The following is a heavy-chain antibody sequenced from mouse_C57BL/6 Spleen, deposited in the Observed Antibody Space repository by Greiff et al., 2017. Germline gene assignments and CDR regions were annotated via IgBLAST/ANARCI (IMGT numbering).Heavy chain of an antibody. CDR1: GYTFTSYW. CDR3: ARGRNYYGSSYDWYFDV. CDR2: IDPSDSET. J-gene: IGHJ1*03. V-gene: IGHV1-52*01. D-gene: IGHD1-1*01. Sequence: QVQLQQPGAELVRPGSSVKLSCKASGYTFTSYWMHWVKQRPIQGLEWIGNIDPSDSETHYNQKVKDKATLTVDKSSSTAYMQLSSLTSEDSAVYYCARGRNYYGSSYDWYFDVWGTGTTVTVSS.